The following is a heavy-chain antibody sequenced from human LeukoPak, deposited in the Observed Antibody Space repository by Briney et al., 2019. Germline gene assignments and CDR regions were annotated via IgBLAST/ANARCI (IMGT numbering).Heavy chain of an antibody. Sequence: SETLSLTCTVSGGSISSSSYYWGWIRQPPGKGLGWIGSIYYSGSTYYNPSLKSRVTISVDTSKNQFSLKLSSVTAADTAVYYCARRAAAGTGFDPWGQGTLVTVSS. V-gene: IGHV4-39*01. CDR1: GGSISSSSYY. J-gene: IGHJ5*02. CDR2: IYYSGST. D-gene: IGHD6-13*01. CDR3: ARRAAAGTGFDP.